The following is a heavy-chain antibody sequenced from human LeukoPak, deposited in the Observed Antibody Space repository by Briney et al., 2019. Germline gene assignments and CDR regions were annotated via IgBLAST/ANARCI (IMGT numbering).Heavy chain of an antibody. CDR2: ISGSGGST. CDR1: GFTFSSYA. V-gene: IGHV3-23*01. CDR3: AKHVLRFLEWLPIDAFDI. J-gene: IGHJ3*02. Sequence: GGSLRLSCAASGFTFSSYAMSWVRQAPGKGLEWVTAISGSGGSTYYADSVKGRFTISRDNSKNTLYLQMNSLRAEDTAVYYCAKHVLRFLEWLPIDAFDIWGQGTMVTVSS. D-gene: IGHD3-3*01.